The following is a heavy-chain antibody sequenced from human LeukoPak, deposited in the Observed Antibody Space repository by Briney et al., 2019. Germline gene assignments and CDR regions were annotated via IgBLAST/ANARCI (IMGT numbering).Heavy chain of an antibody. D-gene: IGHD2-2*01. CDR2: SNLDHGET. CDR3: ATEGKKQLLQGDAFDV. J-gene: IGHJ3*01. CDR1: GYTLTELS. Sequence: ASVKVSCKVSGYTLTELSMHWVRQAPGKGLEWMGGSNLDHGETVYAPNFQGRVTMTEETSTGTAYMEVSSLRSDDTAVYYCATEGKKQLLQGDAFDVWGQGTMISVSS. V-gene: IGHV1-24*01.